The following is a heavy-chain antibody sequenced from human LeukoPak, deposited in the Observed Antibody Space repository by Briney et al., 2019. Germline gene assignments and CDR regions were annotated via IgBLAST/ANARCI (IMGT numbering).Heavy chain of an antibody. Sequence: SETLSLTCTVSGGSISSYYWSWIRQPPGKGLEWIGYIYYSGSTNYNPSLKSRVTISVNTSKNQFPLKQSSVPAADTAVYYCARSWIFDYWVQGTLVTVSS. J-gene: IGHJ4*02. D-gene: IGHD2-2*03. CDR1: GGSISSYY. CDR3: ARSWIFDY. V-gene: IGHV4-59*12. CDR2: IYYSGST.